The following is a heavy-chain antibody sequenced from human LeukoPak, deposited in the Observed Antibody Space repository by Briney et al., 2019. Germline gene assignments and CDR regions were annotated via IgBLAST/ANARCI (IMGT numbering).Heavy chain of an antibody. CDR3: ARHSWGRRGGGSGYYFDY. Sequence: SETLSLTCTVSGDSISTYYWSWIRQPAGKGLEWIGYIYYSGSTNYNPSLKSRVTISVDTSKNQFSLKLSSVTAADTAVYYCARHSWGRRGGGSGYYFDYWGQGTLVTVSS. D-gene: IGHD2-15*01. CDR2: IYYSGST. V-gene: IGHV4-59*08. J-gene: IGHJ4*02. CDR1: GDSISTYY.